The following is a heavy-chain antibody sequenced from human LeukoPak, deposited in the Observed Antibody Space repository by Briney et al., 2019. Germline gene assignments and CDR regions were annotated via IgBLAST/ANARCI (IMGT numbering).Heavy chain of an antibody. D-gene: IGHD6-19*01. J-gene: IGHJ4*02. CDR2: ISAYTGDK. CDR1: GYTFTRSG. Sequence: ASVKVSCKTSGYTFTRSGITWLRQAPGQGLEWMGWISAYTGDKHFAQKLQGRVTMTTDTSRSTAYMELTSLTSDDTAVYYCARELYSSGIGSLFDYWGQGTLVTVSS. V-gene: IGHV1-18*01. CDR3: ARELYSSGIGSLFDY.